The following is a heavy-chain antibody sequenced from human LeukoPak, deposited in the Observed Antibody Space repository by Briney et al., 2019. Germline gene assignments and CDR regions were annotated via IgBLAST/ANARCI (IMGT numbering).Heavy chain of an antibody. D-gene: IGHD2-2*01. CDR1: GFTFSSYA. Sequence: GGSMRLSCAASGFTFSSYAMSWVRQAPGKGLEGVSAISGSGGSTYYADSVKGRFTISRDNSKNTLYLQMNSLRPEDTAVYYCATDIVVVPAAPAPPDYYYYYGMDVWGQGTTVTVSS. V-gene: IGHV3-23*01. CDR2: ISGSGGST. CDR3: ATDIVVVPAAPAPPDYYYYYGMDV. J-gene: IGHJ6*02.